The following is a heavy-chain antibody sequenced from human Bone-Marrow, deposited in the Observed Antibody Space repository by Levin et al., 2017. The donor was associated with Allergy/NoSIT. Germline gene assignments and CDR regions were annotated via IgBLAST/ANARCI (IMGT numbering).Heavy chain of an antibody. CDR2: ISYDGSNK. J-gene: IGHJ6*02. D-gene: IGHD3-16*01. CDR1: GFTFNNYG. CDR3: ARGWGGHYDNGMDV. Sequence: LSLTCAASGFTFNNYGVHWVRQAPGKGLEWVAVISYDGSNKYYGDSVKGRFTISRDNSQNALYLQMIGLRTEDTAVYYCARGWGGHYDNGMDVWGQGTTVTVSS. V-gene: IGHV3-30*04.